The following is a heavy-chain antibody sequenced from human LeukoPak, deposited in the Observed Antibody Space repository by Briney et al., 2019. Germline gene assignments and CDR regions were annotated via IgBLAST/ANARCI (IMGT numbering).Heavy chain of an antibody. CDR2: IYTSGST. Sequence: SETLSLTCTVSGGSISSSSYYWGWIRQPPGKGLEWIGRIYTSGSTNYNPSLKSRVTMSVDTSKNQFSLKLSSVTAADTAVYYCARGRGWYMDYFDYWGQGTLVTVSS. V-gene: IGHV4-61*05. D-gene: IGHD6-19*01. CDR1: GGSISSSSYY. CDR3: ARGRGWYMDYFDY. J-gene: IGHJ4*02.